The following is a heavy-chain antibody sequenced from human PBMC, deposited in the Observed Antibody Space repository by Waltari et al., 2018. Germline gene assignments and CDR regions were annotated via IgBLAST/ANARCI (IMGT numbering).Heavy chain of an antibody. Sequence: LRLSCAASGFTFSSYGMNWVRQAAGKGLEWVSGISGSGGNTYYADSVKGRFTISRDNSKSTLSLQMNSVRADDTAVYYCARGAAYSRFDYWGQGTLVIVSS. J-gene: IGHJ4*02. V-gene: IGHV3-23*01. D-gene: IGHD5-18*01. CDR3: ARGAAYSRFDY. CDR2: ISGSGGNT. CDR1: GFTFSSYG.